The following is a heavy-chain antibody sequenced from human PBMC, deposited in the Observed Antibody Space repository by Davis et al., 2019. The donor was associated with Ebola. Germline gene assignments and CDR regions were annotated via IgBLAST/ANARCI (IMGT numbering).Heavy chain of an antibody. CDR3: ARQSGYLA. CDR2: IYYSGIT. V-gene: IGHV4-59*04. J-gene: IGHJ5*02. Sequence: ETLSLTCTVSGGSISSYYWSWIRQPPGKGLEWIGYIYYSGITYYNPSLKSRVTISADTSKNQFSLKLSSVTAADTAIYYCARQSGYLAWGQGTLVTVSS. CDR1: GGSISSYY. D-gene: IGHD3-9*01.